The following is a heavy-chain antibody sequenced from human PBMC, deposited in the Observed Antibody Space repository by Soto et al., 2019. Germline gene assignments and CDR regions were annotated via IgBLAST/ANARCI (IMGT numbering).Heavy chain of an antibody. V-gene: IGHV3-9*01. CDR3: ANDISIAVAGTPFGS. D-gene: IGHD6-19*01. J-gene: IGHJ4*02. CDR2: ISWNGGSI. Sequence: EVHLVESGGGLVQPGRSLRVSCAASGFTFDDYAMHWVRQAPGKGLEWVSGISWNGGSIGYADSVKGRFTISRDNAKNSLDLQTNSRRAGHTAVYYCANDISIAVAGTPFGSWGQGTLVTVSS. CDR1: GFTFDDYA.